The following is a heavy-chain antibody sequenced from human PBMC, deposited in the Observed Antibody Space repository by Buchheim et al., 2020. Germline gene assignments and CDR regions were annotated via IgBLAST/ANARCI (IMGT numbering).Heavy chain of an antibody. CDR2: IYHSGST. CDR1: GGSISSNHW. J-gene: IGHJ4*02. D-gene: IGHD3-22*01. Sequence: QVQLQQWGAGLLKPSETLSLTCAVSGGSISSNHWWSWVRQPPEKGLEWIGEIYHSGSTNYNPSLKSRVSISVDKSKNQFSLNLSSVTAADTAVYYCARKDYSSGYFDYWGQGT. V-gene: IGHV4-4*02. CDR3: ARKDYSSGYFDY.